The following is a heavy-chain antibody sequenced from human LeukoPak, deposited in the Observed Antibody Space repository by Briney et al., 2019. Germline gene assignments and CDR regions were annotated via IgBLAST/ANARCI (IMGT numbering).Heavy chain of an antibody. V-gene: IGHV3-49*03. J-gene: IGHJ4*02. CDR1: GFTFGDYA. D-gene: IGHD5-18*01. CDR3: TRARGYSYGYSDY. Sequence: GGSLRLSCTASGFTFGDYAMSWFRQAPGKGLEWGGFIRSKGYGGTTEYGASVKGRFSISRDDSKSIAYLQMNSLKTEDTAVYYCTRARGYSYGYSDYWGQGTLVTVSS. CDR2: IRSKGYGGTT.